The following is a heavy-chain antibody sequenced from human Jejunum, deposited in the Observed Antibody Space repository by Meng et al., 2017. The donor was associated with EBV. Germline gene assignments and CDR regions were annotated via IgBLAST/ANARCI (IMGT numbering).Heavy chain of an antibody. V-gene: IGHV2-5*02. Sequence: IPLKKSVPTPAKPTETRTLVYTVSEFSLSTSGVGVGWIRQPPGKALEWLAHIYWDENKRYSTSLRSRLSIMKDTSKSQVVLTMTNMDPVDTATYYCARRYGDYVRYFDSWGQGILVTVSS. CDR2: IYWDENK. D-gene: IGHD4-17*01. CDR3: ARRYGDYVRYFDS. J-gene: IGHJ4*02. CDR1: EFSLSTSGVG.